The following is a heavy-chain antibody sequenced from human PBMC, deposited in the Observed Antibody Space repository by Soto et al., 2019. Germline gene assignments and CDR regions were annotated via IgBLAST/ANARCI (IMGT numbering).Heavy chain of an antibody. J-gene: IGHJ4*02. V-gene: IGHV3-64*01. Sequence: EVQLVESGGGLVQPGGSLRLSCAASGFTFSSYAMHWVRQAPGKGLEYVSAISSNGGSTYYANSVKGRFTISRDNSKNTLYLQMGSLRAEDMAVYYCARATESLLWFGELLNLIDYWVQGTLVTVSS. CDR3: ARATESLLWFGELLNLIDY. D-gene: IGHD3-10*01. CDR2: ISSNGGST. CDR1: GFTFSSYA.